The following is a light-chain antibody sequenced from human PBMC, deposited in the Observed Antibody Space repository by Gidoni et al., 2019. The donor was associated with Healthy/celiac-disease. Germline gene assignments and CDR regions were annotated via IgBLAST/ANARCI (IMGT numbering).Light chain of an antibody. CDR3: QQYNNWPPYT. Sequence: EIVMTQSPATLSVSPGERATLSCRASQSVSSNLAWYQQKPGQAPRLLIYGASTRATGIPARFIGSGSGTEFTLTISSLQSEDFAVYYCQQYNNWPPYTFGQG. V-gene: IGKV3-15*01. CDR2: GAS. CDR1: QSVSSN. J-gene: IGKJ2*01.